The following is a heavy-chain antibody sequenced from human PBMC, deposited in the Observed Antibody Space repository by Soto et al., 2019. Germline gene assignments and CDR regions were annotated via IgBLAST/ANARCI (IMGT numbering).Heavy chain of an antibody. CDR1: GGSISSYY. D-gene: IGHD3-3*01. V-gene: IGHV4-59*12. J-gene: IGHJ6*03. Sequence: SETLSLTCTVSGGSISSYYWSWIRQPPGKGLEWIGYIYYSGSTNYNPSLKSRVTISVDTSKNQFSLKLSSVTAADTAVYYCARGSRDFWSGYYKFPNYYYYMDVWGKGTTVTVS. CDR2: IYYSGST. CDR3: ARGSRDFWSGYYKFPNYYYYMDV.